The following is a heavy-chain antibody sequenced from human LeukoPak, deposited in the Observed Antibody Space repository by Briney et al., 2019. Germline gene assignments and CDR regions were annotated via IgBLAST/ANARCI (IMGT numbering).Heavy chain of an antibody. CDR3: AKEVRVTIPSGFDY. V-gene: IGHV3-23*01. D-gene: IGHD3-10*01. CDR1: GFTFSSYA. J-gene: IGHJ4*02. CDR2: ISGSGANT. Sequence: GGSLRLSCAASGFTFSSYAMSWVRQAPGKGLEWVSDISGSGANTDYADSVKGRFTISRDNSKNTLYLQMNSLRAEDTAVYYCAKEVRVTIPSGFDYWGQGTLVTVSS.